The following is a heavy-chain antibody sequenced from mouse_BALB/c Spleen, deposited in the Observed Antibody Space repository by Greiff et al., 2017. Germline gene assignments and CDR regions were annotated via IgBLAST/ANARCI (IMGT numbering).Heavy chain of an antibody. CDR2: ISSGSSTI. D-gene: IGHD3-3*01. J-gene: IGHJ4*01. CDR1: GFTFSSFG. CDR3: ARWGTGYAMDY. V-gene: IGHV5-17*02. Sequence: DVKLVESGGGLVQPGGSRKLSCAASGFTFSSFGMHWVRQAPEKGLEWVAYISSGSSTIYYADTVKGRFTISRDNPKNTLFLQMTSLRSEDTAMYYCARWGTGYAMDYWGQGTSVTVSS.